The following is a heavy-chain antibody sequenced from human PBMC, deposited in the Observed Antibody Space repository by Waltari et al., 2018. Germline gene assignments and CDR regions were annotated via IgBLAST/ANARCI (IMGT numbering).Heavy chain of an antibody. CDR3: ARDDVDSSNFGGF. D-gene: IGHD6-13*01. CDR2: IYPYNGNT. V-gene: IGHV1-18*01. Sequence: QLVQSGAEVKKPGASVKVSCKASGYIFSNYGITWVRKAPGQGLEWMGWIYPYNGNTKYKPNRQGRVTMTTDTSTTTAYMEIRSLRSDDTAIYYCARDDVDSSNFGGFWGQGTLVTVSS. CDR1: GYIFSNYG. J-gene: IGHJ4*02.